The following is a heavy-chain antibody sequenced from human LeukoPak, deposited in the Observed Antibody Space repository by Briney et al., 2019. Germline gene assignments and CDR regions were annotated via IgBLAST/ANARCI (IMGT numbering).Heavy chain of an antibody. V-gene: IGHV3-23*01. CDR2: ISGSGDNT. J-gene: IGHJ4*02. Sequence: AGGSLRLSCAASGFTFSSHGMSWVRQAPGKGLEWVSTISGSGDNTYYADSVKGRFTISRDNSKNTLYLQMNSLRAEDTAVYYCARDSSMLRGPMVIYYFDFWGRGTLVTVSS. CDR3: ARDSSMLRGPMVIYYFDF. CDR1: GFTFSSHG. D-gene: IGHD3-10*01.